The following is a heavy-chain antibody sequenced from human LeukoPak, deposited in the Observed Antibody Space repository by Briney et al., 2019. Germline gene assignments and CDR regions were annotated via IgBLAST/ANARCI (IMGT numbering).Heavy chain of an antibody. CDR1: GYTFTSYD. CDR2: IIPIFGTA. D-gene: IGHD3-22*01. J-gene: IGHJ4*02. Sequence: GASVKVSCKASGYTFTSYDINWVRQATGQGLEWMGWIIPIFGTANYAQKFQGRVTITADESTSTAYMELSSLRSEDTAVYYCARANYYDSSGYPDYWGQGTLVTVSS. V-gene: IGHV1-69*13. CDR3: ARANYYDSSGYPDY.